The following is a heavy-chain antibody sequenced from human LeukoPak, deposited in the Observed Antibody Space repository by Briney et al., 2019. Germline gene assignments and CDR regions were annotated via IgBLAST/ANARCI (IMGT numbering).Heavy chain of an antibody. D-gene: IGHD2-15*01. CDR2: IYYSGST. J-gene: IGHJ4*02. CDR1: GGSVSSGSYY. CDR3: ARVSAPFDY. Sequence: PSETLSLTCTVSGGSVSSGSYYWSWIRQPPGNGLEWIGYIYYSGSTNYNPSLKSRVTISVDTSKNQFSLKLSSVTPADTAVYYCARVSAPFDYWGQGTLVTVSS. V-gene: IGHV4-61*01.